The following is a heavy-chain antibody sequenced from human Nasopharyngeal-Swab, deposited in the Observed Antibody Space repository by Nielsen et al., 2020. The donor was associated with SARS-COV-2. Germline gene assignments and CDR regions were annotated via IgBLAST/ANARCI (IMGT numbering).Heavy chain of an antibody. CDR3: ATPHYYDSSGYYWTDAFDI. Sequence: GESLKISCAASGFTFSDYYMSWIRQAPGKGLEWVAVISYDGSNKYYADSVKGRFTISRDNSKNTLYLQMNSLRAEDTAVYYCATPHYYDSSGYYWTDAFDIWGQGTMVTVSS. J-gene: IGHJ3*02. V-gene: IGHV3-30*03. D-gene: IGHD3-22*01. CDR2: ISYDGSNK. CDR1: GFTFSDYY.